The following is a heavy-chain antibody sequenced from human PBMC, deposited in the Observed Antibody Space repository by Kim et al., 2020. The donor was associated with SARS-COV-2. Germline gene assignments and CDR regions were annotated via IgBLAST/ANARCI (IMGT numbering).Heavy chain of an antibody. J-gene: IGHJ5*02. D-gene: IGHD6-19*01. CDR2: IYYSGST. CDR3: ARGHSTGRYNWFAP. V-gene: IGHV4-59*01. Sequence: SETLSLTCTVSSDSINNYYWTWIRQPPGKGLEWIGYIYYSGSTNYNSSLKSRVTMSVDTSKKQFSLKLTSVPAADTAVYYCARGHSTGRYNWFAPWGQGTLVTVSS. CDR1: SDSINNYY.